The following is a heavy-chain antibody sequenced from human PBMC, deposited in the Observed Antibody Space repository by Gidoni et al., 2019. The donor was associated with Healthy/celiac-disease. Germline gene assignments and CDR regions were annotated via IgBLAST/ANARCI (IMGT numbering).Heavy chain of an antibody. Sequence: QVQLVQSGAAVKKPGSSVKVSCKPSGGTFSSYAISWVRQAPGQGLEWMGGIIPIFSTANYAQKFQGRVTSTAEESTSTAYMELSSLRAEDTAVYYCATSVGATDYYYDMDVWGKGTTVTVSS. V-gene: IGHV1-69*01. D-gene: IGHD1-26*01. CDR3: ATSVGATDYYYDMDV. CDR2: IIPIFSTA. J-gene: IGHJ6*03. CDR1: GGTFSSYA.